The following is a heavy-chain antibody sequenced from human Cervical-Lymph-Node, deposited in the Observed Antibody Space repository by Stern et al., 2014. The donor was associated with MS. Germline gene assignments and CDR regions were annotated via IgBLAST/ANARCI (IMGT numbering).Heavy chain of an antibody. CDR1: GYTFTSYD. V-gene: IGHV1-8*01. Sequence: QVQLVQSGAEVKKPGASVKVSCKTSGYTFTSYDVSWVRQAPGQGLEWMGRMNPNNGKPAYAPKFQGRVNMTRNSSISTAYMELSSLSSEDTAVYYCARGLMITFGGNTVHGYHGLDVWGQGTTVIVSS. D-gene: IGHD3-16*01. J-gene: IGHJ6*02. CDR2: MNPNNGKP. CDR3: ARGLMITFGGNTVHGYHGLDV.